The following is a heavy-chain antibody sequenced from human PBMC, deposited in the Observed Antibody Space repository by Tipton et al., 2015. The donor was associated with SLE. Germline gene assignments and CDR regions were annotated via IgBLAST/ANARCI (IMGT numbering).Heavy chain of an antibody. CDR2: ISYDGSNK. J-gene: IGHJ6*02. Sequence: SLRLSCAASGFTFSSYAMHWVRQAPGKGLEWVAVISYDGSNKYYADSVKGRFTISRDNAKNSLYLQMSSLRVEDTGVYYCVRDSETRTPYYYGMDVWGQGTTVTVSS. CDR3: VRDSETRTPYYYGMDV. V-gene: IGHV3-30-3*01. D-gene: IGHD4-23*01. CDR1: GFTFSSYA.